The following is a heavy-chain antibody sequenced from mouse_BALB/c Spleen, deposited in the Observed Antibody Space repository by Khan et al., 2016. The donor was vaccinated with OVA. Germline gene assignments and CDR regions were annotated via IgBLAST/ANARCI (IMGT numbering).Heavy chain of an antibody. CDR1: DYTFTSYW. V-gene: IGHV1S41*01. CDR3: ARSEGTYGDYAY. J-gene: IGHJ2*01. CDR2: IAPGSGDA. D-gene: IGHD2-13*01. Sequence: DLVKPGASVKLSCTASDYTFTSYWINWIKQRPGQGLEWLGRIAPGSGDAYYNELFKGKATLTVDPSSSTAYIQLSSLSSEDSGAYFCARSEGTYGDYAYWGQGATLTVSS.